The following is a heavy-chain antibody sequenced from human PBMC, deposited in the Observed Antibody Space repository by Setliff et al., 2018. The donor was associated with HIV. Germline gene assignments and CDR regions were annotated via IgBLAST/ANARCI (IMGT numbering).Heavy chain of an antibody. V-gene: IGHV4-39*07. CDR3: ARGEYYGSGTVYMDV. CDR1: GGSIDISDYC. D-gene: IGHD3-10*01. Sequence: SETLSLTCTVSGGSIDISDYCWGWVRQPPGKGLEWIGSICHSGRSYYNPSLKSRLTISVDTSKNQFSLKLSSVTAADTAVYYCARGEYYGSGTVYMDVWGKGTTVTVSS. J-gene: IGHJ6*03. CDR2: ICHSGRS.